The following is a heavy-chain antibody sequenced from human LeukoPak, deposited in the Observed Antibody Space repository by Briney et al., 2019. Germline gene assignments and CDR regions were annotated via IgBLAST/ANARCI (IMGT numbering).Heavy chain of an antibody. Sequence: GGSLSLSCVASGLTLSSYAIKWVRQAPGKGLEWVAVISYDGRNSYYADSLRGRFTISRDNSKNTLYLQMNSLRPEDTAIYYCARSTGSSSPTAYFYYYYMDVWGKGTTVTVSS. CDR3: ARSTGSSSPTAYFYYYYMDV. CDR2: ISYDGRNS. CDR1: GLTLSSYA. J-gene: IGHJ6*03. V-gene: IGHV3-30*04. D-gene: IGHD6-6*01.